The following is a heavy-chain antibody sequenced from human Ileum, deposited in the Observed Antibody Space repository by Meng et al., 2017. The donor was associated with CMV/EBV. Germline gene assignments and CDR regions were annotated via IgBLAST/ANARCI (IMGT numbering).Heavy chain of an antibody. J-gene: IGHJ4*02. CDR1: GFPFSAST. CDR3: TGSEIGGYYTY. CDR2: IRSTADNYAT. V-gene: IGHV3-73*02. D-gene: IGHD1-26*01. Sequence: DVRTVESGGGLAPPGGSQKLSCVASGFPFSASTIHWVRQASGKGLEWVGRIRSTADNYATVYDASVKGRFTISRDDAKNTAFLQMNGLQTEDTAVYYCTGSEIGGYYTYWGQGTLVTVSS.